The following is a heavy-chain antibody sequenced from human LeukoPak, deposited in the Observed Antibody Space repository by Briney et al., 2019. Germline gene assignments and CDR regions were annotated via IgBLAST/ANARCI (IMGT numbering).Heavy chain of an antibody. CDR2: ISGSGGST. D-gene: IGHD6-19*01. J-gene: IGHJ4*02. CDR1: GFTFSSYA. V-gene: IGHV3-23*01. CDR3: AKDRWGGVAVAPDY. Sequence: GGSLRLSCAASGFTFSSYAMGWVRQAPGKGLEWVSAISGSGGSTYYADSVKGRFTISRDNSKNQLYLQMNSLRAEDTAVYYCAKDRWGGVAVAPDYWGQGTLVTVSS.